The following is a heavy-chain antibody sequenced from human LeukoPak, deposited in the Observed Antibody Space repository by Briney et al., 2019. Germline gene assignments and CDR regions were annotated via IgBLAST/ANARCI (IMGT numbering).Heavy chain of an antibody. J-gene: IGHJ6*02. CDR3: ARALVRNQYGLDA. Sequence: SQTLSLTSAISGDSVSGDSTTWNWIRQSPSRGLEWLGRTYYRSKWYNDYAIFVKSRIAINPDTSKNQFSLQLNSVTPEDTAIYYCARALVRNQYGLDAWGQGTTVTVSS. D-gene: IGHD1-14*01. CDR2: TYYRSKWYN. V-gene: IGHV6-1*01. CDR1: GDSVSGDSTT.